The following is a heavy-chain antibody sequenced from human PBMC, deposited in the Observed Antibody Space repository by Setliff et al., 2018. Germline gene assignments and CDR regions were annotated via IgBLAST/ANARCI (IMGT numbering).Heavy chain of an antibody. V-gene: IGHV1-18*01. Sequence: GASVKVSCKASGYTFTNYGFTWVRQAPGQGLEWMGMIITNTGKTSYPKKFQGRVTMTTDTYTGTGYMELRSLTSYDTAVYFCARFGGSCSSSSCYASDLWGQGTMVTVSS. CDR1: GYTFTNYG. D-gene: IGHD2-2*01. CDR3: ARFGGSCSSSSCYASDL. J-gene: IGHJ3*01. CDR2: IITNTGKT.